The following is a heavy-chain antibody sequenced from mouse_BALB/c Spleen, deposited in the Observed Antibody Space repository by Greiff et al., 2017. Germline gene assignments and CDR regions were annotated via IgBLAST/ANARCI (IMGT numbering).Heavy chain of an antibody. Sequence: EVKLEESGGGLVQPGGSLKLSCAASGFTFSSYGMSWVRQTPDKRLELVATINSNGGSTYYPDSVKGRFTISRDNAKNTLYLQMSSLKSEDTAMYYCARDDYGNYDYWGQGTTLTVSS. CDR2: INSNGGST. CDR3: ARDDYGNYDY. CDR1: GFTFSSYG. V-gene: IGHV5-6-3*01. D-gene: IGHD2-1*01. J-gene: IGHJ2*01.